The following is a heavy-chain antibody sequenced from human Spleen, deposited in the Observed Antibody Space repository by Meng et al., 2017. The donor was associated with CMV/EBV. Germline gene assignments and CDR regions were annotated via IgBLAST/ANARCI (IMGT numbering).Heavy chain of an antibody. D-gene: IGHD2-21*02. CDR3: VRGGDYRYHFDY. J-gene: IGHJ4*02. CDR1: GFTFSSSW. V-gene: IGHV3-52*01. CDR2: IKCDGSEK. Sequence: GGSLRLSCAASGFTFSSSWMHWVCQAPEKGPEWVADIKCDGSEKYYVDSVKGRLTISRDNAKNSLYLQVNSLRAEDMTVYYCVRGGDYRYHFDYWGQGTLVTVSS.